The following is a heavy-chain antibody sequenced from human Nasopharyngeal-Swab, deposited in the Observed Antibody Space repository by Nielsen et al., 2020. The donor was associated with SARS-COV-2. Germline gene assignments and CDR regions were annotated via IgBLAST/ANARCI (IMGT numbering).Heavy chain of an antibody. CDR2: ISGSGGST. V-gene: IGHV3-23*01. D-gene: IGHD6-13*01. CDR3: AGGEPAAAGIY. Sequence: GGCLRLSCGASGLTFSIYAMSWVGQAPGRAMEGVSAISGSGGSTYYADSVKGGFTISRDNSKNTLYLQMNSLRAEDTDVYYCAGGEPAAAGIYWGQGTLVTVSS. CDR1: GLTFSIYA. J-gene: IGHJ4*02.